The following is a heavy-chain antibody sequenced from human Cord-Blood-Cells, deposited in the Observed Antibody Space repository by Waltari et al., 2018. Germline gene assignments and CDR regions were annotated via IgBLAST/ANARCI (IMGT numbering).Heavy chain of an antibody. CDR2: INHRRST. CDR3: ARGRKRWLQFGSRINDY. Sequence: QVQLQQWGAGLLQPSETLSLTCAVDGGSFSGYYWSWIRQPPGKGREWIGEINHRRSTHYHPPLMRRVTISVDTSKNQFSLTRSSVAAADTAVYYWARGRKRWLQFGSRINDYWGQGTLVTVSS. D-gene: IGHD5-12*01. CDR1: GGSFSGYY. V-gene: IGHV4-34*01. J-gene: IGHJ4*02.